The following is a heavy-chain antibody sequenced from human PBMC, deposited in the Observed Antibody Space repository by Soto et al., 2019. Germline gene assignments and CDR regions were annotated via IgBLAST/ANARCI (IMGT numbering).Heavy chain of an antibody. J-gene: IGHJ4*02. CDR2: VGYSGTS. V-gene: IGHV4-39*01. CDR1: GGSIRGIKYC. CDR3: TVHDEVISYYINH. D-gene: IGHD2-15*01. Sequence: ASETLSLTCRVSGGSIRGIKYCWGWIRQHPWGALLGIGPVGYSGTSYFNPSLNSPVPTSVHTSKHQFWLRLRSVTAADTTTYFSTVHDEVISYYINHWGRGTLVTVSS.